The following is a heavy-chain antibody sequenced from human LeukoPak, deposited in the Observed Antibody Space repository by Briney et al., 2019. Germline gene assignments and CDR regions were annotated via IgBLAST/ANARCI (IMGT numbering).Heavy chain of an antibody. CDR1: GYTFISYD. J-gene: IGHJ5*02. V-gene: IGHV1-8*01. D-gene: IGHD6-13*01. Sequence: ASVKVSCKASGYTFISYDINWVRQATGQGLEWMGWMNPNSGNTGYAQKFQGRVTMTRNTSISTAYMELSSLRSEDTAVYYCARVRSKNSSRGSWFDPWGQGTLVTVSS. CDR3: ARVRSKNSSRGSWFDP. CDR2: MNPNSGNT.